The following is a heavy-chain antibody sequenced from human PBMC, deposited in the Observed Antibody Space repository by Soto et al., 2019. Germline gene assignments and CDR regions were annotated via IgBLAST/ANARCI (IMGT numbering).Heavy chain of an antibody. D-gene: IGHD3-10*01. V-gene: IGHV3-23*01. CDR2: ISGSGGST. CDR1: GFTFSSYA. J-gene: IGHJ4*02. Sequence: GGSLRLSCSASGFTFSSYAMSWVRQAPGKGLEWVSAISGSGGSTYYADSVKGRFTISRDNSKNTLYLQMNSLRAEDTAVYYCANFHLLLPFDYWGQGTLVTVSS. CDR3: ANFHLLLPFDY.